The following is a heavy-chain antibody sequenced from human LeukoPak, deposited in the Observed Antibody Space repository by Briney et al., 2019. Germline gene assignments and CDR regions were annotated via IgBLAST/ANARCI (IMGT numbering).Heavy chain of an antibody. CDR2: ISSSSSTI. CDR3: ARDGTPWTFDP. CDR1: GFTFSSYS. Sequence: GGSLRLSCAASGFTFSSYSMNWVRQAPGKGLEWVSYISSSSSTIYYADSVKGRFTISRDNAKNSLYLQMISLRAEDTAVYYCARDGTPWTFDPWGQGTLVTVSS. J-gene: IGHJ5*02. V-gene: IGHV3-48*01. D-gene: IGHD1/OR15-1a*01.